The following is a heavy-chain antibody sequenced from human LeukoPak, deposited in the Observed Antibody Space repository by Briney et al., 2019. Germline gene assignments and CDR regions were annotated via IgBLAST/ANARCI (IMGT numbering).Heavy chain of an antibody. D-gene: IGHD2-2*01. CDR3: ARVDCSSTSCRTYYFDY. CDR1: GFTFSSYS. V-gene: IGHV3-21*01. J-gene: IGHJ4*02. CDR2: ISSSSSYI. Sequence: GGSLRLSCAASGFTFSSYSMNWVRQAPGKGLEWVSSISSSSSYIYYADSVKGRFTISRDNAKNTLYLQMNSLRAEDTAVYYCARVDCSSTSCRTYYFDYWGQGTLVTVSS.